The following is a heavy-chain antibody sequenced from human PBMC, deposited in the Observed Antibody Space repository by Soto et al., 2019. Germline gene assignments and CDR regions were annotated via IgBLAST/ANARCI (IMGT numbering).Heavy chain of an antibody. V-gene: IGHV4-4*02. CDR3: ARSAGWYAVHS. CDR2: VFHTGTT. Sequence: QVQLQESGPGLVKPSGTLSLTCAVSGDSVSSPYYWCWVRQPPGKGLEWIGEVFHTGTTSYNPSPRXXVTIPMDKPNNHFSLDLSSVTAADTAVYYCARSAGWYAVHSWGPGTLVIVSS. J-gene: IGHJ4*02. D-gene: IGHD6-19*01. CDR1: GDSVSSPYY.